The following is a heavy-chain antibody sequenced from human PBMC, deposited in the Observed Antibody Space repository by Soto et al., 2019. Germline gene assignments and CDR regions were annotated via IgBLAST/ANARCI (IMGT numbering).Heavy chain of an antibody. V-gene: IGHV1-69*13. Sequence: GASVKVSCKASGGTFSSYAISWVRQAPGQGLEWMGGIIPIFGTANYAQKFQGRVTITADESTSTAYMELSSLRSEDTAVYYCASDSYDSSGFDAFDIWGQGTMVTVSS. CDR1: GGTFSSYA. CDR3: ASDSYDSSGFDAFDI. CDR2: IIPIFGTA. D-gene: IGHD3-22*01. J-gene: IGHJ3*02.